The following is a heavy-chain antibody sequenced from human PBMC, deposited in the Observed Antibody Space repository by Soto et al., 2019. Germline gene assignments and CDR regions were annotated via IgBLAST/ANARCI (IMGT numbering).Heavy chain of an antibody. Sequence: PSETLSLTCGVSGDSISSGGYSWGWIRQPPGKGLEWIGYIYHSGSTYYNPALRSRVTISVDGSKNQFSLKLSSVTAADTAVYYCARRDYGGNLDYWGQGTLVTVSS. D-gene: IGHD4-17*01. CDR2: IYHSGST. CDR1: GDSISSGGYS. V-gene: IGHV4-30-2*01. CDR3: ARRDYGGNLDY. J-gene: IGHJ4*02.